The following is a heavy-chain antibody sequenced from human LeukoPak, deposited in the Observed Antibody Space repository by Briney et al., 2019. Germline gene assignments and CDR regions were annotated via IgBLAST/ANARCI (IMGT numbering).Heavy chain of an antibody. CDR3: ASVGYCSSTSCDEDGAFDI. CDR2: IIPIFGTA. J-gene: IGHJ3*02. CDR1: GGTFSSYA. V-gene: IGHV1-69*13. D-gene: IGHD2-2*01. Sequence: ASVKVSCKASGGTFSSYAISWVRQAPGQGLEWMGGIIPIFGTANYAQKFQGRVTITADESTSTAYMELSSLRSEDTAVYYCASVGYCSSTSCDEDGAFDIWGQGTMVTVSS.